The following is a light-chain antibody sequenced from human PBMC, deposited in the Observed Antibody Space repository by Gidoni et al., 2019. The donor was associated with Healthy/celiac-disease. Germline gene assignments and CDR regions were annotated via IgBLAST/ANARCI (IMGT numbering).Light chain of an antibody. Sequence: QSALTQPRSVSGSPGQSVTISCTGTSGDVGAYTYASWYQQHPGKAPKLMIYDVTKRPSGVPYRFSGSKSGNTASLTISGLQAEDEAEYYCCSYAGSYTWVFGGGAKLTVL. CDR2: DVT. V-gene: IGLV2-11*01. CDR1: SGDVGAYTY. J-gene: IGLJ3*02. CDR3: CSYAGSYTWV.